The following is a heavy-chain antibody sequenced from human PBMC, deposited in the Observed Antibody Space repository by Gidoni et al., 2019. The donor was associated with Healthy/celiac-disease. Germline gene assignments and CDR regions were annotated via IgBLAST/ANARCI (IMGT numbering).Heavy chain of an antibody. V-gene: IGHV3-21*01. D-gene: IGHD3-10*01. Sequence: EVQLVESGGGLVKPGGSLRLSCAASGFTFSSYSMNWVRQAPGKGLEWVSSISSSSSYIYYADSVKGRFTISRDNAKNSLYLQMNSLRAENTAVYYCAREGYYYGSGMTCFDYWGQGTLVTVSS. CDR2: ISSSSSYI. J-gene: IGHJ4*02. CDR3: AREGYYYGSGMTCFDY. CDR1: GFTFSSYS.